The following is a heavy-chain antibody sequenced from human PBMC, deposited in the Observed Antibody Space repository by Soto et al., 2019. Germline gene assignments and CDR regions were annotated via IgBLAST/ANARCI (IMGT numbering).Heavy chain of an antibody. CDR3: AKVSLGALTFTDYYYYGLDV. D-gene: IGHD1-26*01. CDR2: ISGGGGST. J-gene: IGHJ6*02. Sequence: GGSLSLSCAASGFTFSTYAMNWVRQAPGQGLKWVSAISGGGGSTYYADSVRGRVTISRDNSKNTLYLQMHSLRAEDTAVYYCAKVSLGALTFTDYYYYGLDVWGQGTTVTVSS. V-gene: IGHV3-23*01. CDR1: GFTFSTYA.